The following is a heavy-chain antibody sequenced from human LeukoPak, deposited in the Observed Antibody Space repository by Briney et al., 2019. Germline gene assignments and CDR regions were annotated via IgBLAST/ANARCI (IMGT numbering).Heavy chain of an antibody. J-gene: IGHJ6*02. CDR1: GFTFSDYY. D-gene: IGHD6-19*01. CDR3: ARDPAEQWLAWRATDYYYYGMDV. CDR2: ISSSGSTI. V-gene: IGHV3-11*04. Sequence: GGSLRLSCAASGFTFSDYYMSWIRQAPGKGLEWVSYISSSGSTIYYADSVKGRFTISRDNAKNSLYLQMNSLRAEDTAVYYCARDPAEQWLAWRATDYYYYGMDVWGQGTTVTVSS.